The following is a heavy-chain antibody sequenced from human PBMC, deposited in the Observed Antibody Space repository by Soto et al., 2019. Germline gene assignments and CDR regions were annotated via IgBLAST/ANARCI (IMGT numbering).Heavy chain of an antibody. CDR1: GGSISSGGYY. J-gene: IGHJ4*02. V-gene: IGHV4-31*03. Sequence: SETLSLTCTVSGGSISSGGYYWSWIRQHPGKGLEWIGYIYYSGSTYYNPSLKSRVTISVDTSKNQFSLKLSSVTSDDTAVYYCARGPAGGNDYWGQGTLVTVSS. CDR3: ARGPAGGNDY. D-gene: IGHD2-15*01. CDR2: IYYSGST.